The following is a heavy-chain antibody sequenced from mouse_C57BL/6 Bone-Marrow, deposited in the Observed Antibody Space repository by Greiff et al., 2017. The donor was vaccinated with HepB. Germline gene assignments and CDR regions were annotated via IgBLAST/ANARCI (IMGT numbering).Heavy chain of an antibody. CDR3: ARNGYYGAWFAY. D-gene: IGHD2-3*01. J-gene: IGHJ3*01. CDR2: ISYDGSN. V-gene: IGHV3-6*01. Sequence: EVQRVESGPGLVKPSQSLSLTCSVTGYSITSGYYWNWIRQFPGNKLEWMGYISYDGSNNYNPSLKNRISITRDTSKNQFFLKLNSVTTEDTATYYCARNGYYGAWFAYWGQGTLVTVSA. CDR1: GYSITSGYY.